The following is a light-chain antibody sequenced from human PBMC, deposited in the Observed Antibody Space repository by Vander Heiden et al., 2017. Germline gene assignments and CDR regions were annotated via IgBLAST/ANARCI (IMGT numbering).Light chain of an antibody. V-gene: IGKV4-1*01. CDR1: QSVLYSPNNENY. J-gene: IGKJ1*01. CDR3: QEDVSPPWT. CDR2: WAS. Sequence: DIVMTQSPDSLAVSLGERATINCKSSQSVLYSPNNENYLAWYQQKPVQPPKLLIYWASNRNSGVPDRFTDSGSGTDFTLTISSLQAEDVAVSYCQEDVSPPWTFGQGTRVEVK.